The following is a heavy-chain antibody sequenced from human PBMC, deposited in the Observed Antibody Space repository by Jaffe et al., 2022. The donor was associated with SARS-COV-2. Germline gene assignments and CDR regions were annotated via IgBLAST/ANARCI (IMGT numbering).Heavy chain of an antibody. CDR1: GGSISSGSYY. J-gene: IGHJ4*02. Sequence: QVQLQESGPGLVKPSQTLSLTCTVSGGSISSGSYYWSWIRQPAGKGLEWIGRIYTSGSTNYNPSLKSRVTISVDTSKNQFSLKLSSVTAADTAVYYCARTDKAVAEPEGNFDYWGQGTLVTVSS. D-gene: IGHD6-19*01. CDR3: ARTDKAVAEPEGNFDY. V-gene: IGHV4-61*02. CDR2: IYTSGST.